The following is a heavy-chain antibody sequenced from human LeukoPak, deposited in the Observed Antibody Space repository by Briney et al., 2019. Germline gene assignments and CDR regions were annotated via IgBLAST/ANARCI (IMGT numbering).Heavy chain of an antibody. CDR2: IRGSGGST. D-gene: IGHD2-15*01. Sequence: PGGSLRLSCAASGFTFSSDAMSWVRRAPGKGLEWVSAIRGSGGSTFSADSVKGRFTISRDNSKNTLYLQMNSLRAEDTAVYYCAKQESWSNFDSWGQGTLVTVSS. CDR3: AKQESWSNFDS. CDR1: GFTFSSDA. V-gene: IGHV3-23*01. J-gene: IGHJ4*02.